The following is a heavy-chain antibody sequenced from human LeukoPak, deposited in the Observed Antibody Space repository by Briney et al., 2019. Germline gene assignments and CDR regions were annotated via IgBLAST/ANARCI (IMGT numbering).Heavy chain of an antibody. J-gene: IGHJ4*02. CDR1: GVSVTTSY. Sequence: SETDSPMYSVAGVSVTTSYWNWLRQPPGKGLEWLGYVSSDGTTNYIPSLRSRVVMSVDPAKNDISLNLTSVTAADTAIYYCARLDCIVEGCYNHWGRGTLVTVSS. D-gene: IGHD2-15*01. CDR2: VSSDGTT. CDR3: ARLDCIVEGCYNH. V-gene: IGHV4-59*08.